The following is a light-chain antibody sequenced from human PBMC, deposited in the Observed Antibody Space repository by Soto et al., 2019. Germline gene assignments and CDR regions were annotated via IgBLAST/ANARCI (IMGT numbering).Light chain of an antibody. CDR3: QQYNNWPLT. V-gene: IGKV3-15*01. CDR2: GAS. Sequence: ETVMTQSPATLSVSPGKRATLSCGASQSVSSNLAWYQQKPGQAPRLLIYGASTRATGIPARFSGSGSGTEFTLTISSLQSADFAIYYCQQYNNWPLTFGGGTKVEIK. CDR1: QSVSSN. J-gene: IGKJ4*01.